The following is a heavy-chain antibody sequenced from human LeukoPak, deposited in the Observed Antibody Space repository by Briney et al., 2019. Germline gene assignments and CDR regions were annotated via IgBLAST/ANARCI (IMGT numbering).Heavy chain of an antibody. J-gene: IGHJ4*02. D-gene: IGHD3-10*01. Sequence: PGGSLRLSCAASGFTFYDYGMSWVRQAPGKGLEWVSGINWNGGSTGYADSAKGRFTISRDNAKNSLYLQMNSLRAEDTALYYCARVQFDTPHYYGSGNPDYWGQGTLVTVSS. CDR2: INWNGGST. CDR3: ARVQFDTPHYYGSGNPDY. CDR1: GFTFYDYG. V-gene: IGHV3-20*04.